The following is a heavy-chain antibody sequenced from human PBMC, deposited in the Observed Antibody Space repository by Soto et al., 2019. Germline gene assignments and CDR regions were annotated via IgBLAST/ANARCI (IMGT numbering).Heavy chain of an antibody. J-gene: IGHJ4*02. CDR2: ISGSGGST. Sequence: PVGSLRLSCAASGFTFSSYAMSWVRQAPGKGLEWVSAISGSGGSTYYADSVKGRFTISRDNSKNTLYLQMNSLRAEDTAVYYCAKDRVKYSSSWFPREYWGQGTLVTVSS. V-gene: IGHV3-23*01. CDR3: AKDRVKYSSSWFPREY. D-gene: IGHD6-13*01. CDR1: GFTFSSYA.